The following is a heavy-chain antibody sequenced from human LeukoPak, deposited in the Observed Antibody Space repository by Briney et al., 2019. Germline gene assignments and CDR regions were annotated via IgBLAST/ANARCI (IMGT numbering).Heavy chain of an antibody. Sequence: PSETLSLTCTVSGGSISSYYWSWIRQPPGKGLEWIGYIYYSGSTNYNPSLKSRVTISVDTSKNQFSLKLSSVTAADTAVYYCARVRAWVGHIDYYYYGMDVWGQGTTVTVSS. CDR3: ARVRAWVGHIDYYYYGMDV. CDR2: IYYSGST. CDR1: GGSISSYY. V-gene: IGHV4-59*01. J-gene: IGHJ6*02. D-gene: IGHD1-26*01.